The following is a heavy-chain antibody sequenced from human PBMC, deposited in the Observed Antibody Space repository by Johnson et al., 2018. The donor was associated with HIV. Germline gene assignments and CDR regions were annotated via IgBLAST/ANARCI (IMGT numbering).Heavy chain of an antibody. V-gene: IGHV3-11*04. D-gene: IGHD6-19*01. Sequence: VQLVESGGGLVKPGGSLRLSCAASGFTFSDYYMSWIRQAPGKGLEWVSYITGSGTVVYYADSVKGRFTISRYNAKNSLYLQMNSLRAEDTAVYYCARDGYSSGWYGNDAFDIWGQGTMVTVSS. CDR2: ITGSGTVV. CDR3: ARDGYSSGWYGNDAFDI. J-gene: IGHJ3*02. CDR1: GFTFSDYY.